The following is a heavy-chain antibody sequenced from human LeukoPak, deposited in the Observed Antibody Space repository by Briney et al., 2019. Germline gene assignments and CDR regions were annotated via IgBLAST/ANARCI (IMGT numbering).Heavy chain of an antibody. D-gene: IGHD3-10*01. Sequence: GGSLRLSCAASGFTFSSYGMHWVRQAPGKGLEWVSFIRYDGSNKYYADSVKGRFTISRDNSKNTLYLQMNSLRAEDTALYYCARAGSGSYYYFDYWGQGTLVTVSS. CDR2: IRYDGSNK. J-gene: IGHJ4*02. V-gene: IGHV3-30*02. CDR3: ARAGSGSYYYFDY. CDR1: GFTFSSYG.